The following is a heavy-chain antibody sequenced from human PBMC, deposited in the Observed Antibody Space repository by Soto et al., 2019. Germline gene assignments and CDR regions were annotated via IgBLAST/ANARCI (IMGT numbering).Heavy chain of an antibody. CDR3: AKALGNPYYYYYMDV. Sequence: EVQLLESGGGLVQPGGSLRLSCAASGFNFNIYAMTWVRQAPGKGLEWVSTISPGGDSTYFADSVKGRVTISRHNSKNTLSLQMNSLRAEDTATYFCAKALGNPYYYYYMDVWGTGTTVTVSS. J-gene: IGHJ6*03. CDR2: ISPGGDST. V-gene: IGHV3-23*01. D-gene: IGHD1-1*01. CDR1: GFNFNIYA.